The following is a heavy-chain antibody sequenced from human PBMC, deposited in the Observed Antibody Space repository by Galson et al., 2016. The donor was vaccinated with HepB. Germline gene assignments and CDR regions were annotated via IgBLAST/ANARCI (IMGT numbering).Heavy chain of an antibody. V-gene: IGHV3-7*01. CDR2: ITHDGSEK. Sequence: SLRLSCAASGFTFSSSGMSWVRQAPGRGLEWVANITHDGSEKYYLDSVKGRFTISRDNAKNSLSLQMNSLRVEDTAVYYCARDSWDIVVVSPAMFTFDICGQGTMVTVSS. CDR1: GFTFSSSG. CDR3: ARDSWDIVVVSPAMFTFDI. J-gene: IGHJ3*02. D-gene: IGHD2-2*01.